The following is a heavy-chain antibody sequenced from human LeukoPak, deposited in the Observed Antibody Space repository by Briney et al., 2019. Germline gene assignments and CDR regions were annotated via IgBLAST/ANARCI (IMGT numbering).Heavy chain of an antibody. CDR1: GFTFSDFY. Sequence: GGSLRLSCAASGFTFSDFYMSWIRQAPGKGLEWISYITGSGDTKYHADSLTGRFTISRDNAKESLSLQMNSLRGEDTAVYYCARTVYVNDWHFDFWGQGSLVTVSS. CDR2: ITGSGDTK. V-gene: IGHV3-11*01. J-gene: IGHJ4*02. D-gene: IGHD2-8*01. CDR3: ARTVYVNDWHFDF.